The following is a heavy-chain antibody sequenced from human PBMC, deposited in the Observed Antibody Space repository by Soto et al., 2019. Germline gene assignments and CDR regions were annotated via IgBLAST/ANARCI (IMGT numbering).Heavy chain of an antibody. V-gene: IGHV4-39*01. CDR3: ARHWYCSGGSCYSGNWFDP. D-gene: IGHD2-15*01. J-gene: IGHJ5*02. CDR1: GGSISSSSYY. Sequence: QLQLQESGPGLVKPSETLSLTCTVSGGSISSSSYYWGWIRQPPGKGLEWIGSIYYSGSTYYNPYLKSRVTISVDTSKNQFSLKLSPVTAADTAVYYCARHWYCSGGSCYSGNWFDPWGQGTLVTVSS. CDR2: IYYSGST.